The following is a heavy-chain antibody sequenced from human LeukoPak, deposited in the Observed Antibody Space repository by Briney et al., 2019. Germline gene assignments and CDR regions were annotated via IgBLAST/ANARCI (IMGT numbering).Heavy chain of an antibody. Sequence: GGSLRLSCAASGFTFSSYSMNWVRQAPGKGLEWVSSISSSSSYIYYADSVKGRFTISRDNAKNSLYLQMNSLRAEDTAVYYCARDTTSGILWFRESFDYWGQGTLVTVSS. D-gene: IGHD3-10*01. J-gene: IGHJ4*02. CDR2: ISSSSSYI. CDR1: GFTFSSYS. CDR3: ARDTTSGILWFRESFDY. V-gene: IGHV3-21*01.